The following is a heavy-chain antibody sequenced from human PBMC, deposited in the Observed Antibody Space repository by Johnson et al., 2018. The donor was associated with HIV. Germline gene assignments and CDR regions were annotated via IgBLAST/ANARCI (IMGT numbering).Heavy chain of an antibody. CDR3: ARVLVAADYAVDI. J-gene: IGHJ3*02. D-gene: IGHD1-26*01. V-gene: IGHV3-20*04. CDR1: GFSFDDFD. Sequence: VQLVESGGGVMRPGGSLRLSCVASGFSFDDFDMSWVRQPPGRGLEWVSTINWSGGDATYVDSVKGRFTVSRNNVKNSLYLEMNSLSAEDTALYYCARVLVAADYAVDIWGQGTMVTVSS. CDR2: INWSGGDA.